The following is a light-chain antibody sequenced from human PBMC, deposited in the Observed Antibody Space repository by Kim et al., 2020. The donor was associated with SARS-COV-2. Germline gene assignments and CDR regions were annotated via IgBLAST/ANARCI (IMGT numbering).Light chain of an antibody. CDR2: GKN. Sequence: SSELTQDPAVSVALGQTVRITCQGASLRSYYASWYQQKPGQAPVLVFYGKNNRPSRIPDRFSGSYSGNTASLTITAAQAEDEADYYCNSRESSANHWMFGGGTKLTVL. V-gene: IGLV3-19*01. CDR3: NSRESSANHWM. CDR1: SLRSYY. J-gene: IGLJ3*02.